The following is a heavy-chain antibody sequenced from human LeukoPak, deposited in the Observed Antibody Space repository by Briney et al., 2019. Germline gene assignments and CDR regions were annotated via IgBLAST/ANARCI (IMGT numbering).Heavy chain of an antibody. Sequence: PGGSLRLSCAASGFTVINAWMSWVRQAPGKGLEWVGRIRGKAAGGTTDYAAPVLGRFTILRDDTENTLSLEMNKLRTEDTAVYYCILDAAGPAYWGQGTLVTVSS. CDR1: GFTVINAW. J-gene: IGHJ4*02. CDR2: IRGKAAGGTT. D-gene: IGHD2-15*01. V-gene: IGHV3-15*01. CDR3: ILDAAGPAY.